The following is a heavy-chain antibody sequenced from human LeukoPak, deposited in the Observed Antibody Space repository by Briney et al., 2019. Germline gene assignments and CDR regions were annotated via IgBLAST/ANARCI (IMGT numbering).Heavy chain of an antibody. CDR3: TTVSLITFGGVIVGPTEN. V-gene: IGHV3-43D*03. Sequence: GGSLRLSCAASGFTFDDYAMHWVRQAPGKGLEWVSLISWDGGGTYYADTVKGRFTISRDNSKNSLYLQMNSLRAEDTALYYCTTVSLITFGGVIVGPTENWGQGTLVTVSS. CDR2: ISWDGGGT. J-gene: IGHJ4*02. D-gene: IGHD3-16*02. CDR1: GFTFDDYA.